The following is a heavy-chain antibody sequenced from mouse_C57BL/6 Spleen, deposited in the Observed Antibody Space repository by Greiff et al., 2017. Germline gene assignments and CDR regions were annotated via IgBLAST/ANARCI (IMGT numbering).Heavy chain of an antibody. D-gene: IGHD1-1*01. V-gene: IGHV1-81*01. J-gene: IGHJ4*01. CDR1: GYTFTSYG. CDR3: AREGQGDLSPYYAMDY. CDR2: IYPRSGNT. Sequence: VKLMESGAELARPGASVKLSCKASGYTFTSYGISWVKQRTGQGLEWIGEIYPRSGNTYYNEKFKGKATLTADKSSSTAYMELRSLTSEDSAVYFCAREGQGDLSPYYAMDYWGQGTSVTVSS.